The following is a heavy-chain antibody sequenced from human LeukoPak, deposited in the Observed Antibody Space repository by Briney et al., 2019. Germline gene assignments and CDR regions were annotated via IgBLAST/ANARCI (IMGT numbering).Heavy chain of an antibody. CDR1: GFNFNIYA. CDR3: AKTLGCSGGTCSLYYFDY. J-gene: IGHJ4*02. CDR2: ISGSGGST. D-gene: IGHD2-15*01. Sequence: PGGSLRLSCAASGFNFNIYAMSWVRQAPGKGLEWVSGISGSGGSTYYADSVKGRFTISRDNSKKTLYLQMNSLRAEDTAVYHCAKTLGCSGGTCSLYYFDYWGQGTLVTVSS. V-gene: IGHV3-23*01.